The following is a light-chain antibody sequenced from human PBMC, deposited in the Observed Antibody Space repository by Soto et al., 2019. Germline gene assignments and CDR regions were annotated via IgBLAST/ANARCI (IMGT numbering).Light chain of an antibody. Sequence: DIVLTQSPDSLAVSLGERATINCKSSQSVLYSSNNKNYLAWYQQKPGQPPKLLIYWASTLESGVPDRFSGSGSGTDFTLTISSLQAKDVAVYYCQQYYSTPVTFGPGTKVDSK. V-gene: IGKV4-1*01. J-gene: IGKJ3*01. CDR3: QQYYSTPVT. CDR1: QSVLYSSNNKNY. CDR2: WAS.